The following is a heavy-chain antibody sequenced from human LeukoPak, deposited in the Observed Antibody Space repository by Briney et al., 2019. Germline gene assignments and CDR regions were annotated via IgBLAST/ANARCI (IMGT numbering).Heavy chain of an antibody. CDR1: GFTFSSYG. CDR2: IWYDGSNK. V-gene: IGHV3-33*01. CDR3: ARTYYYDSSGYYPFDY. J-gene: IGHJ4*02. D-gene: IGHD3-22*01. Sequence: GSLRLSCAASGFTFSSYGMHWVRQAPGKGLEWVAVIWYDGSNKYYADSVKGRFTISRDNSKNTLYLQMNSLRAEDTAVYYCARTYYYDSSGYYPFDYWGQGTLVTVSS.